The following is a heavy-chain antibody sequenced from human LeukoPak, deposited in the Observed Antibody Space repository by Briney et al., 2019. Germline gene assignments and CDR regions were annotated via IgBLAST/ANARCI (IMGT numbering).Heavy chain of an antibody. CDR1: GFTFSSYA. V-gene: IGHV3-23*01. Sequence: GGSLRLSCAVSGFTFSSYAMSWVRQAPGKGLEWVSAISGSGGSTYYADSVKGRFTISRDNSKNTLYLQMNSLRAEDTAVYFCAKISITMVRGVPNFDYWGQGTLVTVSS. CDR2: ISGSGGST. D-gene: IGHD3-10*01. J-gene: IGHJ4*02. CDR3: AKISITMVRGVPNFDY.